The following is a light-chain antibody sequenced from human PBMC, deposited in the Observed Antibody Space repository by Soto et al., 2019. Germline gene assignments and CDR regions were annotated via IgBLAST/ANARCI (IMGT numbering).Light chain of an antibody. CDR1: QPISNY. J-gene: IGKJ5*01. V-gene: IGKV1-33*01. Sequence: DIQMTQSPSLLSASVGDRVTITCQASQPISNYLNWYQQKPGEAPKLLIYDASNLETGVPTRFSGSGFGTDFTFTISSLQPEDIATYYCQQYDNVPPITFGQGTRLEIK. CDR3: QQYDNVPPIT. CDR2: DAS.